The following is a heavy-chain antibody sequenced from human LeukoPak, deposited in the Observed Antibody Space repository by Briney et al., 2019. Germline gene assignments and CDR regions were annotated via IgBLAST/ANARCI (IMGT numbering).Heavy chain of an antibody. Sequence: KTSETLSLTCTVSGGSISSYYWSWIRQPPGEGLEWIGHIYYSGSTNYNPSLKSRVTISVDTSKHQFSLKLSSVTAADTAVYYCARSPRDPRGYFDYWGQGTLVTVSS. D-gene: IGHD5-12*01. CDR1: GGSISSYY. J-gene: IGHJ4*02. CDR3: ARSPRDPRGYFDY. V-gene: IGHV4-59*08. CDR2: IYYSGST.